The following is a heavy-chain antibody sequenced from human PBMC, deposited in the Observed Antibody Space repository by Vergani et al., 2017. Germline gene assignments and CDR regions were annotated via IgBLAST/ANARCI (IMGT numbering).Heavy chain of an antibody. Sequence: EVQLLESGGGLVQPGGSLRLSCAASGFTFSSYAMSWVRQATGKGLEWVSAISGSGGSTCYADSVKGRFTISRDKSKNTLYLQMNSLRAEDTAVYYCAKEVDTTGTALDYWGQGTLVTVSS. CDR1: GFTFSSYA. J-gene: IGHJ4*02. D-gene: IGHD1-1*01. CDR3: AKEVDTTGTALDY. CDR2: ISGSGGST. V-gene: IGHV3-23*01.